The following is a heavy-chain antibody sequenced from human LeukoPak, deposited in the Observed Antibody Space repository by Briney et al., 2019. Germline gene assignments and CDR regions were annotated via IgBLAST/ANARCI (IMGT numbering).Heavy chain of an antibody. D-gene: IGHD4-17*01. CDR1: GYTFTGYY. CDR2: INPNSGGT. J-gene: IGHJ4*02. CDR3: ARELEYGDFALPDY. V-gene: IGHV1-2*02. Sequence: ASVKVSCKASGYTFTGYYIHWVRQAPAQGLEWMGRINPNSGGTSYAQKFQGRVTVTRDTSITTAYMELSRFRSDDTAVYYCARELEYGDFALPDYWGQGTLVTVSS.